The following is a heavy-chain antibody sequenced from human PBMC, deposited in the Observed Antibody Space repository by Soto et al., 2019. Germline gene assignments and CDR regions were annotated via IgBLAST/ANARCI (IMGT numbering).Heavy chain of an antibody. CDR1: GGSFSGYY. J-gene: IGHJ4*02. V-gene: IGHV4-34*01. Sequence: SETLSLTCAVYGGSFSGYYWSWIRQPPGKGLEWIGEINRSGSTNYNPSLKSRVTISVDTSKNQFSLKLSSVTAADTAVYYCARERGGYGLFDSWGQGTLVTVSS. D-gene: IGHD5-18*01. CDR3: ARERGGYGLFDS. CDR2: INRSGST.